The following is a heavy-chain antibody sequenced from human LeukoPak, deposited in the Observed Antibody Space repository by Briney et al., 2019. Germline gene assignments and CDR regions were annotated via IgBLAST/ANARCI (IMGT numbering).Heavy chain of an antibody. CDR3: AVRGVDKYYFDY. Sequence: SVKVSCKASGGTFSSYAISWVRQAPGQGLEWMGGIIPIFGTANYAQKFQGRVTITADESTSTAYMELSSLRSEDTAVYYCAVRGVDKYYFDYWGQGTLVTASS. CDR1: GGTFSSYA. CDR2: IIPIFGTA. V-gene: IGHV1-69*01. D-gene: IGHD3-10*01. J-gene: IGHJ4*02.